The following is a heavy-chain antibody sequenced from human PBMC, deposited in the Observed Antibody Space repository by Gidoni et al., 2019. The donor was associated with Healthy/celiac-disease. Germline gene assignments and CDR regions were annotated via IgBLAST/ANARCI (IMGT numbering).Heavy chain of an antibody. J-gene: IGHJ4*02. CDR2: ISYDGSNK. CDR3: AKGVLWFGELLTHFDY. Sequence: QVQLVESGGGVVQPGRSLRLPCAAPGFTFSSSGMHWVRQAPGKGLEWVAVISYDGSNKYYADSVKGRFTISRDNSKNTLYRQMNSLRAEDTAVYYCAKGVLWFGELLTHFDYWGQGTLVTVSS. CDR1: GFTFSSSG. V-gene: IGHV3-30*18. D-gene: IGHD3-10*01.